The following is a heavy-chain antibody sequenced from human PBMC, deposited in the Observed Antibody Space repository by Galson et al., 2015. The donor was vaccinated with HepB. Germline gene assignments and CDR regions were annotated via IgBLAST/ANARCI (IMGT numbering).Heavy chain of an antibody. V-gene: IGHV3-72*01. CDR3: ARGGV. CDR2: ISNKASSHKT. CDR1: GFIFSAHY. Sequence: SLRLSCAAYGFIFSAHYMDWARQAPGKGLERVDRISNKASSHKTDYAAYVKGRFTISRDDSQNSVYLQMNSLKIEDTAVYYCARGGVWGKGTTVTVSS. J-gene: IGHJ6*04. D-gene: IGHD1-26*01.